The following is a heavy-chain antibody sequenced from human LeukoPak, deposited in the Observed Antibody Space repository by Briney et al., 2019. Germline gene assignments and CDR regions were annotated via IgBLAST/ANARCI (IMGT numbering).Heavy chain of an antibody. V-gene: IGHV5-51*01. CDR2: IYPGDSDT. D-gene: IGHD2-15*01. CDR3: ALLQGVNYAHPYGMDV. J-gene: IGHJ6*02. Sequence: PGESLKISCKGSGYSFTSYWIGWVRQMPGKGLEWMGIIYPGDSDTKYSPSLQGQVTISADKSISTAYLQWSSLKASDTAMYYCALLQGVNYAHPYGMDVWGQGTTVTVSS. CDR1: GYSFTSYW.